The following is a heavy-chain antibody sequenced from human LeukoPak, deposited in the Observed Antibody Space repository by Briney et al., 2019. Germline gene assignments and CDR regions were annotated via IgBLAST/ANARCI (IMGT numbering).Heavy chain of an antibody. V-gene: IGHV3-23*01. J-gene: IGHJ4*02. Sequence: GGSLRLSCAASGFTFSSYAMSWVRQAPGKGLEWVSAISGSGGSTYYADSVKGRFTISRDNSKNTLYLQMNSPRAEDTAVYYCAKAGSGSYSGYWGQGTLVTVSS. D-gene: IGHD3-10*01. CDR1: GFTFSSYA. CDR2: ISGSGGST. CDR3: AKAGSGSYSGY.